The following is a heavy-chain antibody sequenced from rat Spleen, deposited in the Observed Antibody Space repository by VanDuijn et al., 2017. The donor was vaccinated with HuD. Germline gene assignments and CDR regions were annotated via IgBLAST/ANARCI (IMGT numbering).Heavy chain of an antibody. V-gene: IGHV5-22*01. CDR1: GFTFSDYY. D-gene: IGHD1-2*01. Sequence: EVQLVESGGGLVQPGRSMKLSCAASGFTFSDYYMAWVRQAPKKGLEWVASISYEGSSTYYGDSVKGRFTISRDNAKSTLYLQMNSLRSEDTATYYCARHSDYYYSSLAYWGQGTLVTVSS. CDR3: ARHSDYYYSSLAY. CDR2: ISYEGSST. J-gene: IGHJ3*01.